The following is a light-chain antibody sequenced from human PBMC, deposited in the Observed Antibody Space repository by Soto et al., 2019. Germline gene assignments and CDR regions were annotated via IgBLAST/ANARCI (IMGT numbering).Light chain of an antibody. V-gene: IGKV1-16*01. J-gene: IGKJ4*01. CDR3: QQYRSCPLT. CDR1: QVIDNY. Sequence: DIQMTQSPSSLSASVGDRVTITCRASQVIDNYLGWFQQKPGKAPKSLIYAASGLQSGVPSRFRGSASRTDFTLAISSLQPEEGAIYYCQQYRSCPLTFGGRTRVEIK. CDR2: AAS.